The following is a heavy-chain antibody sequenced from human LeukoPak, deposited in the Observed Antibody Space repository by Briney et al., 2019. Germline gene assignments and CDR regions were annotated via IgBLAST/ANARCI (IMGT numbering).Heavy chain of an antibody. Sequence: PSETLSLTCTVSGGSISSYYWSWIRQPPGKGLEWIGYIYYSGSTNYNPSLKSRVTISVDTSKNQFSLKLSSVTAADTAVYYCARGLHDYGGNPPNWYFDLWGRGTLVTVSS. CDR2: IYYSGST. J-gene: IGHJ2*01. CDR3: ARGLHDYGGNPPNWYFDL. CDR1: GGSISSYY. D-gene: IGHD4-23*01. V-gene: IGHV4-59*08.